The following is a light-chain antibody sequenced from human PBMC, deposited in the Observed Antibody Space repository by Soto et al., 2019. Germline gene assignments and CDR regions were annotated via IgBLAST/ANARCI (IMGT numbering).Light chain of an antibody. J-gene: IGKJ1*01. V-gene: IGKV1-12*02. CDR1: QGISKW. Sequence: DIQLTQSPSSVAASVGDRVTVTCRASQGISKWLAWYQQKPGKAPKLLISAASSLQSWVPSRFSGSGSGTDFTLIISSLQPEDFATYYCQQANSFPWTFGQGTKVEIK. CDR2: AAS. CDR3: QQANSFPWT.